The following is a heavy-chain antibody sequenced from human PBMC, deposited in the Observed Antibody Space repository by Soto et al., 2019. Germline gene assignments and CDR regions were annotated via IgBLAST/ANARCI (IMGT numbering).Heavy chain of an antibody. CDR1: GYTFTSYY. V-gene: IGHV1-46*01. CDR3: ARDRYGGGDWYYYYGIDV. D-gene: IGHD2-21*02. J-gene: IGHJ6*02. Sequence: QVQLVQSGAEVKKPGASVKVSCKASGYTFTSYYMHWVRQAPGQGLEWMGIINPSGGSTSYAQKFQGRVTMTRDTSTSTVYMELSSLRSEDTAVYYCARDRYGGGDWYYYYGIDVWGQGTTVTVSS. CDR2: INPSGGST.